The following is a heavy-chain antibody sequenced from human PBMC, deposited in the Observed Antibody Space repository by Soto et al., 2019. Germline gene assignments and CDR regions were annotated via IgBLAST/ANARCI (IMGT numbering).Heavy chain of an antibody. D-gene: IGHD2-15*01. CDR1: GFTFSSYA. J-gene: IGHJ4*02. Sequence: GGSLRLSCAASGFTFSSYAMSWVRQAPGKGLEWVSAISGSGGSTNYGDSVKGRFTISRDNSKNTLYLQMNSLRAEDTAVYYCAKQEGGYCSGGSCYYFDYWGQGTLVTVSS. CDR2: ISGSGGST. V-gene: IGHV3-23*01. CDR3: AKQEGGYCSGGSCYYFDY.